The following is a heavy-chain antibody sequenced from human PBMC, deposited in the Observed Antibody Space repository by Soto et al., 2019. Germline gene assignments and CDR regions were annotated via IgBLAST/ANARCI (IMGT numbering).Heavy chain of an antibody. V-gene: IGHV4-39*01. J-gene: IGHJ4*02. CDR3: AKTGFWSDYRVADY. Sequence: QLQLQESGPGLVKPSETLSLTCTVSGGSISSSSSYWGWIRQPPGKGLEWIGSLDYRGSTYKNPSLESRITISVDTSKNQFSLKVSSVTAADTAVYFCAKTGFWSDYRVADYWGQGTLVTVSS. CDR2: LDYRGST. CDR1: GGSISSSSSY. D-gene: IGHD3-3*01.